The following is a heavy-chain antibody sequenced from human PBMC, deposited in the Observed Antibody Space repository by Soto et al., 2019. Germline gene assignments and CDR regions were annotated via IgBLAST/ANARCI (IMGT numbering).Heavy chain of an antibody. D-gene: IGHD5-18*01. J-gene: IGHJ6*02. Sequence: SGPTLLNPTQTLTLTCTFSEFPLRSSEMCVSWLRQPPGKALDWLALIAWDDDKVYTTTMRARLAIYKDTSTNQVVLTLTDVDPMDTATYDCARVVRESTYGYDLYRFRAMDVWGQGTTVTVSS. CDR1: EFPLRSSEMC. CDR3: ARVVRESTYGYDLYRFRAMDV. V-gene: IGHV2-70*01. CDR2: IAWDDDK.